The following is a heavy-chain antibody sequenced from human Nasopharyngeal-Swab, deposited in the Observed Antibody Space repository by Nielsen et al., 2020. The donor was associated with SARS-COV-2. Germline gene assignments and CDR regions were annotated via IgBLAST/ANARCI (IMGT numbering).Heavy chain of an antibody. D-gene: IGHD6-13*01. CDR1: GFTFSSYS. Sequence: GVLKISCAASGFTFSSYSMNWVRQAPGKGLEWVSSISSSSSYIYYADSVKGRFTISRDSAKNSLYLQMNSLRAEDTAVYYCAKEQGYSSSWYGDYYYYYGMDVWGQGTTVTVSS. J-gene: IGHJ6*02. V-gene: IGHV3-21*01. CDR2: ISSSSSYI. CDR3: AKEQGYSSSWYGDYYYYYGMDV.